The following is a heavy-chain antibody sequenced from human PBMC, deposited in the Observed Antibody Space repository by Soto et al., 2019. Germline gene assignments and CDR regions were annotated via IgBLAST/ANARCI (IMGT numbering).Heavy chain of an antibody. Sequence: QVQLVQSGAEVRKPGASVKVSCKASGYTFTSYDINWVRQASGQGLEWMGWMNPKSGNTGYAQKFQGRVTMTRDTSISTAFLELSSLTSEDTAVYYCARLPPGDYWGQGTLVTVSS. CDR2: MNPKSGNT. V-gene: IGHV1-8*01. CDR1: GYTFTSYD. J-gene: IGHJ4*02. D-gene: IGHD3-10*01. CDR3: ARLPPGDY.